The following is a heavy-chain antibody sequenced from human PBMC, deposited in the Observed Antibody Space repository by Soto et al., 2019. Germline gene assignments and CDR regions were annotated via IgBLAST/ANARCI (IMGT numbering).Heavy chain of an antibody. CDR2: IDSGGRTT. CDR3: ARDLVLSGWYPYYYYGMDV. V-gene: IGHV3-74*01. J-gene: IGHJ6*02. Sequence: PGGSLRLSCAASGLTFSSDCMHWFRQAQGKGLGWDSRIDSGGRTTSYAYSVKDRFTISRDNTKNTLYLQMDSLSAEDTAVYYCARDLVLSGWYPYYYYGMDVWGQGTTVSVFS. D-gene: IGHD6-19*01. CDR1: GLTFSSDC.